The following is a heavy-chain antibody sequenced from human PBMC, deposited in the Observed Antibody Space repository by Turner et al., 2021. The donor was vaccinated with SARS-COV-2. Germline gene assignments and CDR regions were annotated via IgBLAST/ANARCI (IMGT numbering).Heavy chain of an antibody. Sequence: QVQLVESGGGAVQPGRSLCLSCAASGFTFTSYAIHWVRQAPGKGLEWVALISYDGSNKYYADSVKGRFTISRDNSKNTLFLQMNSLRTEDTAVYYCARGHSGNYYYFDYWGQGTLVTVSS. J-gene: IGHJ4*02. D-gene: IGHD1-26*01. V-gene: IGHV3-30-3*01. CDR1: GFTFTSYA. CDR3: ARGHSGNYYYFDY. CDR2: ISYDGSNK.